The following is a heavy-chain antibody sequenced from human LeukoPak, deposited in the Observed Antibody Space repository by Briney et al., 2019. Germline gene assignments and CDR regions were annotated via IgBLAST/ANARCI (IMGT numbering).Heavy chain of an antibody. D-gene: IGHD5-18*01. Sequence: GGSLRLSCAASGFTFSSYGMHWVRQAPGKGLEWVAVISYDGSNKYYADSVKGRFTISRDNSKNTLYLQMNSLRAEDTAVYYCARDRLQLWFDAFDIWGQGTMVTVSS. CDR1: GFTFSSYG. J-gene: IGHJ3*02. CDR3: ARDRLQLWFDAFDI. CDR2: ISYDGSNK. V-gene: IGHV3-30*03.